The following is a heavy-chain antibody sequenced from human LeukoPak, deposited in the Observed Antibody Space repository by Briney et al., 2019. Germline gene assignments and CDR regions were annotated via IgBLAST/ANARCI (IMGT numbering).Heavy chain of an antibody. V-gene: IGHV3-30-3*01. J-gene: IGHJ4*02. D-gene: IGHD6-6*01. Sequence: PGGSLRLSCAASGFTFSSYAMHWVRQAPGKGLEWVAVISYDGSNKYYADSVKGRFTISRDNSKNTLYLQMNSLRAEDTAVYYCAKDPSIAAPRGGYYFDYWGQGTLVTVSS. CDR2: ISYDGSNK. CDR1: GFTFSSYA. CDR3: AKDPSIAAPRGGYYFDY.